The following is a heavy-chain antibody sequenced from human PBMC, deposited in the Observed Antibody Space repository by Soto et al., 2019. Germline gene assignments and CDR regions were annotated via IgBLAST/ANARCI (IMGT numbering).Heavy chain of an antibody. CDR1: GFTFSSYC. CDR2: ISYDGSNK. D-gene: IGHD5-12*01. Sequence: PGGSLRLSCAASGFTFSSYCMHWVRQAPGKGLEWVAVISYDGSNKYYADSVKGRFTISRDNSKNTLYLQMNSLRAEDTAVYYCAKDHGFFDYWGQGTLVTVSS. V-gene: IGHV3-30*18. CDR3: AKDHGFFDY. J-gene: IGHJ4*02.